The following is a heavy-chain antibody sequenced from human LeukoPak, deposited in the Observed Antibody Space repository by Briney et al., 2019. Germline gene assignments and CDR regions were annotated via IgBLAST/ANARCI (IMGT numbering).Heavy chain of an antibody. D-gene: IGHD3-16*02. CDR3: ARDGAAASLKRLSRPNDWFDP. V-gene: IGHV1-18*01. CDR1: GYTFNSYG. Sequence: EASVTVSCKASGYTFNSYGISWVRQAPGQGLEWMGWISAYNGNTNYAQKFQGRVTMTTDTSTSTAYMELRSLRSDDTAVYYCARDGAAASLKRLSRPNDWFDPWGQGTLVTVSS. J-gene: IGHJ5*02. CDR2: ISAYNGNT.